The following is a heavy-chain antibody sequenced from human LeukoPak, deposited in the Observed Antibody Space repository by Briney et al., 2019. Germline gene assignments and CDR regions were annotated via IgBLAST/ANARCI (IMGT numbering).Heavy chain of an antibody. Sequence: GKSLRLSCAASGFTFSNYGMHWVRQAPGKGLEWVAVISNDGSNKYHADSVRGRLTISRDNSKNTLYLQMNSLRTEDTALYYCARSYSPFDYWGQGTLVTVSS. D-gene: IGHD6-13*01. J-gene: IGHJ4*02. CDR2: ISNDGSNK. V-gene: IGHV3-30*03. CDR3: ARSYSPFDY. CDR1: GFTFSNYG.